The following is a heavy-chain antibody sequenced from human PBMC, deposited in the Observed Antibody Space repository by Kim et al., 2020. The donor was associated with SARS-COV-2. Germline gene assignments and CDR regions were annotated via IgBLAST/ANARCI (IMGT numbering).Heavy chain of an antibody. Sequence: GGSLRLSCAASGFTFSSFEMNWVRQAPGKGLEWVSYIDSSGATIYYGDSVKGRFTISRDNAKNSLYLQMNSLRAEDTAVYYCAREPHDSSGYYPTCAFDIWGQGTMVTVSS. D-gene: IGHD3-22*01. V-gene: IGHV3-48*03. CDR3: AREPHDSSGYYPTCAFDI. J-gene: IGHJ3*02. CDR2: IDSSGATI. CDR1: GFTFSSFE.